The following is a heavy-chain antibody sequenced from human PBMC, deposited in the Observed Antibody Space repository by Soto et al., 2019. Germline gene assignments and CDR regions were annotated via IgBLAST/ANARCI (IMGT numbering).Heavy chain of an antibody. V-gene: IGHV1-69*01. D-gene: IGHD3-22*01. J-gene: IGHJ4*02. CDR2: IIPIFGTE. Sequence: QVQLVQSGAEVKKPGSSVKVSCKASGGTFSSYAISWVRQAPGQGLEWMGGIIPIFGTENYAQKFQGRVTITADESTSTAYMELSSLRSEDTAVYYCARDRDPYDSSGYYYFPDWGQGTLVTVSS. CDR3: ARDRDPYDSSGYYYFPD. CDR1: GGTFSSYA.